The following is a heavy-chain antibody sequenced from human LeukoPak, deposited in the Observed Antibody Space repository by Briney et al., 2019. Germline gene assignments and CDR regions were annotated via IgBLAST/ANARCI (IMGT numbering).Heavy chain of an antibody. J-gene: IGHJ5*02. CDR3: ARRKPPDGLLWFGELMGFDP. D-gene: IGHD3-10*01. CDR2: INHSGST. Sequence: SETLSLTCAVYGGSFSGYYWSCIRQPPGKGREWIGEINHSGSTNYNPSLKSRVTISVDTSKNQFSLKLSSVTAADTAVYYCARRKPPDGLLWFGELMGFDPWGQGTLVTVSS. V-gene: IGHV4-34*01. CDR1: GGSFSGYY.